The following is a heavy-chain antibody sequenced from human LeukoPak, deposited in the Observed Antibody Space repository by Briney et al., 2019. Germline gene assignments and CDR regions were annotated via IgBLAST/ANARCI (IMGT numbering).Heavy chain of an antibody. CDR3: ASWGFDDSSGYYYSYYYYYYYMDV. J-gene: IGHJ6*03. D-gene: IGHD3-22*01. Sequence: SETLSLTCTVSGGSISSSSYYWGWIRQPPGKGLEWIGSIYHSGSTYYNPSLKSRVTISVDTSKNQFSLKLSSVTAADTAVYYCASWGFDDSSGYYYSYYYYYYYMDVWGKGTTVTVSS. CDR2: IYHSGST. CDR1: GGSISSSSYY. V-gene: IGHV4-39*07.